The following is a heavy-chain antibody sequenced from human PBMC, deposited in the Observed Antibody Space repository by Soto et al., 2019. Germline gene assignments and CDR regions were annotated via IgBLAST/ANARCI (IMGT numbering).Heavy chain of an antibody. CDR2: INHSGGST. Sequence: ASVKDSCKASGYTFTSYYMHWVRQAPGQGLEWMGIINHSGGSTSYAQKFQGRVTMTRDTSTSTVYMELRSLRSEDTAVYYCARNGGGYCSSTSCYYHYYGMDVWGQGTTVTVSS. CDR3: ARNGGGYCSSTSCYYHYYGMDV. CDR1: GYTFTSYY. J-gene: IGHJ6*02. V-gene: IGHV1-46*01. D-gene: IGHD2-2*03.